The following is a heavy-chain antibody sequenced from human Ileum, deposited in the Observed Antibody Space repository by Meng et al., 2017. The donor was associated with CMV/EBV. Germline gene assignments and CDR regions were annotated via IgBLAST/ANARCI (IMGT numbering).Heavy chain of an antibody. CDR1: GFTVRAHG. V-gene: IGHV3-23*01. J-gene: IGHJ4*02. D-gene: IGHD5-12*01. Sequence: CTACGFTVRAHGMNWVRQAPGEGLEWVSAISASGGSTYYADSLKGRFTISRDNSKTTLYLQMNNLRAEDTALYYCAKEQGPTKPFDSWGQGTLVTVSS. CDR3: AKEQGPTKPFDS. CDR2: ISASGGST.